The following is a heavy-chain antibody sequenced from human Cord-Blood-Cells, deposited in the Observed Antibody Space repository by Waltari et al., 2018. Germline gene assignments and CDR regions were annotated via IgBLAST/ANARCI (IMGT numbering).Heavy chain of an antibody. CDR3: AVEVGFDY. D-gene: IGHD3-3*01. V-gene: IGHV3-9*01. CDR1: GFTFDDYA. Sequence: EVQLVESGGGLVQPGRSLRLSCAASGFTFDDYAMHWVRQAPGKGLEWVSGISWNSGSIGYADSVKGRFTISRDNAKNSLYLQMNSLRAEDTALYYCAVEVGFDYWGQGTLVTVSS. J-gene: IGHJ4*02. CDR2: ISWNSGSI.